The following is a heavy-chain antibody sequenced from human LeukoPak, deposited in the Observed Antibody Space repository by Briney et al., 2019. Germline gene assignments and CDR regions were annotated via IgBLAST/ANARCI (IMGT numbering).Heavy chain of an antibody. D-gene: IGHD3-3*01. J-gene: IGHJ5*02. CDR1: GGSISSSSYY. V-gene: IGHV4-39*01. CDR3: ARTGLRFLEWLLTNWFDP. Sequence: PSETLSLTCTVSGGSISSSSYYWGWIRQPPGKGLEWIGSIYYSGSTYYNPSLKSRVNISVDTSKNQFSLKLSSVTAADTAVYYCARTGLRFLEWLLTNWFDPWGQGTLVTVSS. CDR2: IYYSGST.